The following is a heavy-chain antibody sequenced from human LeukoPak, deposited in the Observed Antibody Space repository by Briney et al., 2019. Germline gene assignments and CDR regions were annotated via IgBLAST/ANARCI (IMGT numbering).Heavy chain of an antibody. D-gene: IGHD6-19*01. J-gene: IGHJ4*02. Sequence: SETLSLTCTVSGGSISSSSYYWGWIRQPPGKGLEWIGSIYYSGSTYYNPSLKSRVTISVDTSKNQFSLKLSSVTAADTAVYYCARQGIAVAGTDYWGQGTLVTVSS. CDR1: GGSISSSSYY. CDR3: ARQGIAVAGTDY. CDR2: IYYSGST. V-gene: IGHV4-39*01.